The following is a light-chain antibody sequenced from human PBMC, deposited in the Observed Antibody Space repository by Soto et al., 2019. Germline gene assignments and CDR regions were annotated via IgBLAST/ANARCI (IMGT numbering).Light chain of an antibody. J-gene: IGLJ2*01. CDR2: DVT. V-gene: IGLV2-11*01. CDR1: SSDIGGYNF. Sequence: QSALTQPRSVSGSPGQSVTFSCTGTSSDIGGYNFVSWYQQHPGKAPKLMIYDVTKRPSGVPDRFSGSKSGNTASLTISGLQAADEADYYCCSYAGTYTVLFGGGTKLTVL. CDR3: CSYAGTYTVL.